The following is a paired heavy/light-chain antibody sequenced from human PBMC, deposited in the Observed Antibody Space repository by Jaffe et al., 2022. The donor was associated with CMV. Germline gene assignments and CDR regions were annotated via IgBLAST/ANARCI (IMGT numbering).Light chain of an antibody. J-gene: IGLJ2*01. Sequence: QSALSQPASVSGSPGQSITISCTGTSDDIGGFNYVSWYQQHPDTAPKLIISDVNNRPSGISDRFSGSKSGNTASLTISGLQAEDAADYYCSSYRSSSTFVVFGGGTKLTVL. CDR3: SSYRSSSTFVV. CDR1: SDDIGGFNY. CDR2: DVN. V-gene: IGLV2-14*03.
Heavy chain of an antibody. CDR1: GFTFGTYT. CDR3: ARDAQRANCGADCSPLSYYNYNMDV. V-gene: IGHV3-21*01. D-gene: IGHD2-21*02. CDR2: ISRYSGFT. Sequence: EVQLVESGGGLVTPGGSLRLSCAASGFTFGTYTMHWVRQAPGKGLEWVSSISRYSGFTEYTDSVKGRFTISRDNAKYSLFLQMNSLRAEDTAVYFCARDAQRANCGADCSPLSYYNYNMDVWGKGTTVTVSS. J-gene: IGHJ6*03.